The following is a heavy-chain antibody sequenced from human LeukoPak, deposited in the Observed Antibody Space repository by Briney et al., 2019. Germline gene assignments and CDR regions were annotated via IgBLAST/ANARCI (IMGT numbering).Heavy chain of an antibody. CDR2: IYSGGST. Sequence: PGGSLRLSCAASGFTVSSNYMSWVRQAPGKGLEWVSVIYSGGSTYYADSVKGRFTISRDNSKNTLYLQMNSLRAEDTAVYYCARCMGDGYNYYYYYYMDVWGKGTTVTISS. J-gene: IGHJ6*03. CDR1: GFTVSSNY. CDR3: ARCMGDGYNYYYYYYMDV. D-gene: IGHD5-24*01. V-gene: IGHV3-66*01.